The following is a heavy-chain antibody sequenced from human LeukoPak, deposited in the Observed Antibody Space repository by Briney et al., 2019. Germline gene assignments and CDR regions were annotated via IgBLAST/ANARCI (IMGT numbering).Heavy chain of an antibody. CDR2: INPSGGST. D-gene: IGHD3-3*01. CDR1: GYTFTSYY. J-gene: IGHJ4*02. CDR3: ARGKERFWSGYLFDY. Sequence: ASVQVSCKASGYTFTSYYMHWVRQAPGQGLEWMGIINPSGGSTSYAQKFQGRVTMTRDASTSTVYMELSSLRSEDTAVYYCARGKERFWSGYLFDYWGQGTLVTVSS. V-gene: IGHV1-46*01.